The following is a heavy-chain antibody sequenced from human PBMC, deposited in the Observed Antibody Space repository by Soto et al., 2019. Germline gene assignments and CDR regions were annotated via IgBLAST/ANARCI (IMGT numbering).Heavy chain of an antibody. CDR2: IGWNLDSI. Sequence: SLRLSCAASAFTFEDYAMHCFRQAPGKGLEWVSGIGWNLDSIDYAVSVKGRFTISRDNAKKSMYLQMYSLRPEDTALYYCARDMAHYEFWGVNERGVEVRGQGTAETVSS. V-gene: IGHV3-9*01. CDR1: AFTFEDYA. J-gene: IGHJ6*01. D-gene: IGHD3-3*01. CDR3: ARDMAHYEFWGVNERGVEV.